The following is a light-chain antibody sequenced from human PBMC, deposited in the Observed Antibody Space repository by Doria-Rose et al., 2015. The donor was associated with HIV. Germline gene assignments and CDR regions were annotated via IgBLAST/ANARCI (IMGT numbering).Light chain of an antibody. CDR3: SSYTSSITLI. CDR1: TSDIGGYNY. J-gene: IGLJ2*01. CDR2: DVN. Sequence: QPVLTQSASVSGSPGQSITISCTGPTSDIGGYNYVSWYQHHPGEAPKLMIYDVNERPSGVSERFSGSKSGNTASLTISGLQAEDEADYYCSSYTSSITLIFGGGTKL. V-gene: IGLV2-14*03.